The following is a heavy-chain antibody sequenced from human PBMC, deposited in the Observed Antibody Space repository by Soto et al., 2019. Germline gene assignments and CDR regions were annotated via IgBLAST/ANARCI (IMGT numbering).Heavy chain of an antibody. CDR2: MNPNSGNT. CDR1: GYTFTSYD. D-gene: IGHD3-16*01. CDR3: ARLKQDYAVA. Sequence: QVQLVQSGAEVKKPGASVKDSCKASGYTFTSYDINWVRLATGQGLEWMGWMNPNSGNTAYAQKFPGRVTMTRNTSISTAYMELSSLRSEDTAGYYCARLKQDYAVAWGQGTLVTVSS. J-gene: IGHJ5*02. V-gene: IGHV1-8*01.